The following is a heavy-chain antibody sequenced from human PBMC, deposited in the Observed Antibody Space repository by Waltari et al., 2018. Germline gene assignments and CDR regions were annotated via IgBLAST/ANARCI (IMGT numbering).Heavy chain of an antibody. CDR3: AKDVAAGDPPNYYSYMDV. J-gene: IGHJ6*03. CDR1: GFSFDDYA. D-gene: IGHD6-13*01. V-gene: IGHV3-9*01. CDR2: VSWKSGNL. Sequence: EVQLMESGGGLVQPGRSLRLSCAASGFSFDDYAMHWVRQAPGKGLEWVAGVSWKSGNLGYADSVQGRFTISRDDAKNSLYLQMNSLRAEDTAVYYCAKDVAAGDPPNYYSYMDVWGKGTTVTVSS.